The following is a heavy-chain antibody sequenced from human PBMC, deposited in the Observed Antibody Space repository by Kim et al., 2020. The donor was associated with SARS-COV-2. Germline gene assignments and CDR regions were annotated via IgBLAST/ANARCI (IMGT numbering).Heavy chain of an antibody. V-gene: IGHV3-33*01. Sequence: GGSLRLSCAASGFTFSSYGMHWVRQAPGKGLEWVAVIWYDGSNKYYADSVKGRFTISRDNSKNTLYLQMNSLRAEDTAVYYCARDPMVRGVMDVWGKGTTVTVSS. D-gene: IGHD3-10*01. CDR1: GFTFSSYG. J-gene: IGHJ6*04. CDR2: IWYDGSNK. CDR3: ARDPMVRGVMDV.